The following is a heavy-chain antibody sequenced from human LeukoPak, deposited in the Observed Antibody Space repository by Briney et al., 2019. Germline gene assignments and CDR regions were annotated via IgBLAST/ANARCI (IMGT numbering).Heavy chain of an antibody. J-gene: IGHJ4*02. D-gene: IGHD3-10*01. V-gene: IGHV4-59*01. CDR3: ARFRAGVGEPYGDY. Sequence: SETLSLTCTVSGGSISSYYWSWIRQSPGKGLECIGYIHYTGSTNYNPSLKSRVTISVETSKNQFSLKLKSVTAADTAVYYCARFRAGVGEPYGDYWGQGTLVTVSS. CDR2: IHYTGST. CDR1: GGSISSYY.